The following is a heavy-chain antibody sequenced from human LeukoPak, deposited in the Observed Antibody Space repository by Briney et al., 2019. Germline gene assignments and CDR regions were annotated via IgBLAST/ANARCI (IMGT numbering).Heavy chain of an antibody. CDR2: VDYNGRT. V-gene: IGHV4-39*01. CDR3: ARHSGSRYCAGTSCINRIDS. CDR1: SGAINNNMYY. J-gene: IGHJ4*02. D-gene: IGHD2-2*01. Sequence: SEALSLTSTVPSGAINNNMYYWGWIRQPPGKGLEWIVSVDYNGRTYYIPTLKSRVTISADTSKNQFSLKLTSVTATETAVYYCARHSGSRYCAGTSCINRIDSWAPGTLVTVSS.